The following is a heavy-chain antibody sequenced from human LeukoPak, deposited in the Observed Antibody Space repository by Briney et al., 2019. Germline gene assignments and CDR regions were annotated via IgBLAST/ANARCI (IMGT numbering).Heavy chain of an antibody. V-gene: IGHV4-61*02. Sequence: SETLSLTCTVSGGSISSGSYYWSWIRQPAGKGLEWIGRIYTSGSTNYNPSLKSRVTISVDTSKNQFSLKLSSVPAADTAVYYCARAPGSYYDFWSGYYGFDYGGQGTLVTVSS. D-gene: IGHD3-3*01. J-gene: IGHJ4*02. CDR3: ARAPGSYYDFWSGYYGFDY. CDR2: IYTSGST. CDR1: GGSISSGSYY.